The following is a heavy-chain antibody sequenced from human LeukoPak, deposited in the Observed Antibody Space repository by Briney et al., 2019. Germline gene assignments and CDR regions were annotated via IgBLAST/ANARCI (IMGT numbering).Heavy chain of an antibody. D-gene: IGHD3-9*01. V-gene: IGHV1-69*01. Sequence: EASVKASCKASGGTFSSYAISWVRQAPGQGLEWMGGIIPIFGTANYAQKFQGRVTITADESTSTAYMELSSLRSEDTAVYYCASNSTYYDILTGYYEADYWGQGTLVTVSS. CDR1: GGTFSSYA. J-gene: IGHJ4*02. CDR2: IIPIFGTA. CDR3: ASNSTYYDILTGYYEADY.